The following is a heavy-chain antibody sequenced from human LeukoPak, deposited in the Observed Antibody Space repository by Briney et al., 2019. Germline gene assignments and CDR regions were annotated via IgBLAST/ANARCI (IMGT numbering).Heavy chain of an antibody. CDR2: ISWNSDSL. J-gene: IGHJ6*02. D-gene: IGHD3-22*01. CDR3: AKATKMYYYDSSGYYGMDV. CDR1: GFTFDDYA. Sequence: PGRSLRLSCAASGFTFDDYAMHWVRQAPGKGLEWVSGISWNSDSLGYADSVRGRFTISRDNAKTSLYLQMNSLRAEDTALYYCAKATKMYYYDSSGYYGMDVWGQGTTVTVSS. V-gene: IGHV3-9*01.